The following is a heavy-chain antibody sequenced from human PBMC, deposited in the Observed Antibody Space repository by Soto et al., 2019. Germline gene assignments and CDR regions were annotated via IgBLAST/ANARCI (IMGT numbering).Heavy chain of an antibody. V-gene: IGHV4-39*01. D-gene: IGHD4-17*01. CDR1: GGSISSSSYY. J-gene: IGHJ4*02. CDR3: ARHQTVTSSGFDY. Sequence: QLRLQESGPGLVKPSXXXSLTCTVSGGSISSSSYYWGWIRQPPGKGLEWIGSIYYSGSTYYTPSLKSRVTISVDTSRNQFSLKLSSVTAADTAVYYCARHQTVTSSGFDYWGQGTLVTVSS. CDR2: IYYSGST.